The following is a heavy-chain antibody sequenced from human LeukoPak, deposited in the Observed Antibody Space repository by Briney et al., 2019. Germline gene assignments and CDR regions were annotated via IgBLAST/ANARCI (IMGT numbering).Heavy chain of an antibody. CDR3: ARDRIGSGSYTYFDY. J-gene: IGHJ4*02. D-gene: IGHD3-10*01. V-gene: IGHV1-69*13. CDR2: IIPIFGTA. Sequence: SVKVSCKASGRTFSSYAISWVRQAPGQGLEWMGGIIPIFGTANYAQKFQGRVTITADESTSTAYMGLSSLRSEDTAVYYCARDRIGSGSYTYFDYWGQGTLVTVSS. CDR1: GRTFSSYA.